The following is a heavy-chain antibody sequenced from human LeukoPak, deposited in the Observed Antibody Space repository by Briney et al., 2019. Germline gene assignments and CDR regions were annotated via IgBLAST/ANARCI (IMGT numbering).Heavy chain of an antibody. CDR3: ARDRLDYKNPAPNGYMDV. Sequence: SETLSLTCAVYGGSFSGYYWSWIRQPLGKGLEWIGEINHSGSTNYNPSLKSRVTISVDTSKNQFSLKLSSVTAADTAVYYCARDRLDYKNPAPNGYMDVWGKGTTVTVSS. V-gene: IGHV4-34*01. D-gene: IGHD3/OR15-3a*01. J-gene: IGHJ6*03. CDR1: GGSFSGYY. CDR2: INHSGST.